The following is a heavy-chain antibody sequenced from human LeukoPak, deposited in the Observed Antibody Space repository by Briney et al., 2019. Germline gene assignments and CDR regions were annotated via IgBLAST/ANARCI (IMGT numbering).Heavy chain of an antibody. CDR2: VSNSGIT. V-gene: IGHV4-59*01. CDR1: GGPISGYY. Sequence: SETLSLTCIVSGGPISGYYWSWIRQPPGKGLEWIGHVSNSGITNYNPSLKSRVAISVDTSKDQFSLKLSSVTAADTAVYYCARCYYDGWFDPWGQETLVTVSS. D-gene: IGHD3-22*01. CDR3: ARCYYDGWFDP. J-gene: IGHJ5*02.